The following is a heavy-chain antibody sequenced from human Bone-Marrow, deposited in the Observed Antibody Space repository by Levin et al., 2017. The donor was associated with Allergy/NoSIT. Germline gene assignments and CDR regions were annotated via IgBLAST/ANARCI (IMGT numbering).Heavy chain of an antibody. CDR3: ARGYCSGGSCYHPVDY. Sequence: RASVKVSCKASGYTFTSYAMHWVRQAPGQRLEWMGWINAGNGNTKYSQKFQGRVTITRDTSASTAYMELSSLRSEDTAVYYCARGYCSGGSCYHPVDYWGQGTLVTVSS. CDR1: GYTFTSYA. J-gene: IGHJ4*02. V-gene: IGHV1-3*01. D-gene: IGHD2-15*01. CDR2: INAGNGNT.